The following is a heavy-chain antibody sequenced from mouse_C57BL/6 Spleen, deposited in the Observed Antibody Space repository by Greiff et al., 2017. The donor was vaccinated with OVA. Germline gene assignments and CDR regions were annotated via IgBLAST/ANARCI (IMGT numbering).Heavy chain of an antibody. CDR3: TSFYYYVSCYYFDY. J-gene: IGHJ2*01. Sequence: EVQLQQSGAELVRPGASVKLSCTASGFNIKDDYMHWVKQRPEQGLEWIGWIDPENGDTEYASKFKGKATITADTSSNTAYLQLSSLTSADTAVDYGTSFYYYVSCYYFDYWGQGTTLTVSS. V-gene: IGHV14-4*01. CDR1: GFNIKDDY. D-gene: IGHD1-1*01. CDR2: IDPENGDT.